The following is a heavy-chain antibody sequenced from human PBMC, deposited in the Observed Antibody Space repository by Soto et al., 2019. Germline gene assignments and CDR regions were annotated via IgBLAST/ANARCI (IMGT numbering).Heavy chain of an antibody. V-gene: IGHV2-5*02. Sequence: QITLKESGPTLVKPTQTLTLTCTFSGFSLSTSGVGVAWIRQPPGKALEWLALIYWDDDKRYSPSLKSRLTITKDTSKNQVVLTVTNIDPVDTATYYCAHPGRGSGYWYYFDYWGQGTLVTGSS. D-gene: IGHD3-22*01. CDR1: GFSLSTSGVG. CDR3: AHPGRGSGYWYYFDY. CDR2: IYWDDDK. J-gene: IGHJ4*02.